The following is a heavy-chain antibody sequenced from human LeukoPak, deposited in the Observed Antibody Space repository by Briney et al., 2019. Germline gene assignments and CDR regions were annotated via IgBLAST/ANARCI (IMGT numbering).Heavy chain of an antibody. CDR3: VKVSSTVGATYFDY. Sequence: QPGRSLRLSCAASGFTFSSYGMHWVRQAPGKGLDYISGITNNGGTSYHADSVKGRFTISRDNSKNTLYLQMSSLRAEDTAVYYCVKVSSTVGATYFDYWGQGTLVTVSS. CDR2: ITNNGGTS. J-gene: IGHJ4*02. D-gene: IGHD1-26*01. CDR1: GFTFSSYG. V-gene: IGHV3-64D*06.